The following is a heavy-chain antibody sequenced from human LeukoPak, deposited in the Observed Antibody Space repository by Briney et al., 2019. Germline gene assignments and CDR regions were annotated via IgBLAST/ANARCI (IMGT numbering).Heavy chain of an antibody. CDR1: GGSISSYY. Sequence: SETLSLTCTVSGGSISSYYWSWIRKPPGKGLEWIGYIYYSGNTHYNSSLKSRVTISIDTSKNQFSLKLSSVTAADTAVYYRARGYSNPNFDYWGQGTLVTVSS. J-gene: IGHJ4*02. V-gene: IGHV4-59*01. D-gene: IGHD2/OR15-2a*01. CDR2: IYYSGNT. CDR3: ARGYSNPNFDY.